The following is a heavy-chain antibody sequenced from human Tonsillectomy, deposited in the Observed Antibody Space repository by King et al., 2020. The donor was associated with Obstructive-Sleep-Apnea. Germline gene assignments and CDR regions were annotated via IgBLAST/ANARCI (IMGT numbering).Heavy chain of an antibody. J-gene: IGHJ6*02. Sequence: VELVESGGGLVQPGGSLRLSCAASGFTFNIYWMHWVRQAPGKGPVWVSNIYGDGSSTTYADAVKGRFTISRDNAKNTLHLQMNSLRAEDTAVYYCARDRLYGMDLWGQGTTVTVS. V-gene: IGHV3-74*01. CDR3: ARDRLYGMDL. CDR2: IYGDGSST. CDR1: GFTFNIYW. D-gene: IGHD6-19*01.